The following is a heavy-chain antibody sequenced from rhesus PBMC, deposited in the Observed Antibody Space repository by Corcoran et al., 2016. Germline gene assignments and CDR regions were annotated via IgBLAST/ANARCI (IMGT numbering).Heavy chain of an antibody. CDR1: GASISSDW. Sequence: QVQLQESGPGLVKPSETLSLTCTFSGASISSDWCSRVRQPPGKGLEWIGEINGNTGNTNYNPSLESRVTISKDASKKQFSLKLTSVTAADTAVYHCTREKAASIDYWGQGVLVTASS. CDR2: INGNTGNT. D-gene: IGHD6-31*01. CDR3: TREKAASIDY. V-gene: IGHV4-80*01. J-gene: IGHJ4*01.